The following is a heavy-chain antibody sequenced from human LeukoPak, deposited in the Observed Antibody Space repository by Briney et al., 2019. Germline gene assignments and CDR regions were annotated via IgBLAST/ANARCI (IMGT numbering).Heavy chain of an antibody. Sequence: PGGSLRLSCAASGFTFSSYSINWVRQAPGKGLEWVSSISSSSSYIYYADSVKGRFTISRDNAKNSLHLQMNSLRAEDTAVYYCARAAVAEPYYYYGMDVWGKGTTVTVSS. V-gene: IGHV3-21*01. CDR1: GFTFSSYS. CDR2: ISSSSSYI. D-gene: IGHD6-19*01. J-gene: IGHJ6*04. CDR3: ARAAVAEPYYYYGMDV.